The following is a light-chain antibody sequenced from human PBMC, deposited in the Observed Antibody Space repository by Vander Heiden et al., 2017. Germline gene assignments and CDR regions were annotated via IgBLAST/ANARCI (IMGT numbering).Light chain of an antibody. V-gene: IGKV1-39*01. Sequence: DFQMTQSPSSLSASVGDRVTITCRASQSISTYLNWYQQKPGKAPKLLIYAASTLQSGVPSRFSGSGSGTDFTLTISSLQPEDFATYYCRQNYSTPPWTFGQGTKVEIK. CDR3: RQNYSTPPWT. J-gene: IGKJ1*01. CDR2: AAS. CDR1: QSISTY.